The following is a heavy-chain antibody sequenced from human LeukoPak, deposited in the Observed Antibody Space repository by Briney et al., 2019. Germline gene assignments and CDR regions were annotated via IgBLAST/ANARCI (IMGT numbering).Heavy chain of an antibody. CDR3: ARGPPLSPDYDISTGYYNFDY. CDR1: GGSISSYY. CDR2: INYSGST. J-gene: IGHJ4*02. V-gene: IGHV4-34*01. Sequence: SETLSLTCTVSGGSISSYYWSWIRQPPGKGLEWIGEINYSGSTKYNPSLESRVTISVDTSKNHFSLMLTSLTAADTAVYYCARGPPLSPDYDISTGYYNFDYWGQGTLVTVSS. D-gene: IGHD3-9*01.